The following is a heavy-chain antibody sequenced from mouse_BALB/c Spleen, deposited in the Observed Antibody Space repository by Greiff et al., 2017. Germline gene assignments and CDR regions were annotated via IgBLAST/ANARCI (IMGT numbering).Heavy chain of an antibody. V-gene: IGHV1-26*01. D-gene: IGHD1-1*01. CDR1: GYSFTGYY. J-gene: IGHJ4*01. CDR2: INPYNGAT. Sequence: EVQLQQSGPELVKPGASVKISCKASGYSFTGYYMHWVKQSHVKSLEWIGRINPYNGATSYNQNFKDKASLTVDKSSSTAYMELHSLTSEDSAVYYCARAYYYGSSPGAMDYWGQGTSVTVSS. CDR3: ARAYYYGSSPGAMDY.